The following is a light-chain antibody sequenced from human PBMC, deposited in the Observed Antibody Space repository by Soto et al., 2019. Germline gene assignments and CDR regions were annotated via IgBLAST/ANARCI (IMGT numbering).Light chain of an antibody. CDR2: APS. CDR3: QQSFTTPT. J-gene: IGKJ1*01. CDR1: QSSSTS. V-gene: IGKV1-39*01. Sequence: DIQMTQSPSSLSASVGDIFTITCRASQSSSTSLNGYQQKPGKAPKLLIYAPSTLQSGVPSRFSGSGAGTDFTLTISRLQPEDFATYYWQQSFTTPTFGQGTKVDIK.